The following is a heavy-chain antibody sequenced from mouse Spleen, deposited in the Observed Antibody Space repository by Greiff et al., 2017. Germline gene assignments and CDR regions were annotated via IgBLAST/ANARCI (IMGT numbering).Heavy chain of an antibody. Sequence: VQLQQPGAELVKPGASVKLSCKASGYTFTSYWMHWVKQRPGQGLEWIGMIHPNSGSTNYNEKFKSKATLTVDKSSSTAYMQLSSLTSEDSAVYYCARSCTRRTVVGEDYWGQGTTLTVSS. CDR2: IHPNSGST. V-gene: IGHV1-64*01. CDR1: GYTFTSYW. CDR3: ARSCTRRTVVGEDY. J-gene: IGHJ2*01. D-gene: IGHD1-1*01.